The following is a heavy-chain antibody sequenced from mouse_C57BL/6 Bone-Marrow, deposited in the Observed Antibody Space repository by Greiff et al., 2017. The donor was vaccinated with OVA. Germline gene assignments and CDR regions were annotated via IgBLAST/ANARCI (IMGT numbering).Heavy chain of an antibody. CDR3: ARSSFGDYGSPWFAY. CDR1: GYAFSSSW. CDR2: IYPGDGDT. Sequence: QVQLQQSGPELVKPGASVKISCKASGYAFSSSWMNWVKQRPGKGLEWIGRIYPGDGDTNYNGKFKGKATLTADKASSTAYMQLSSLTSEDSAVYFCARSSFGDYGSPWFAYWGQGTLVTVSA. V-gene: IGHV1-82*01. J-gene: IGHJ3*01. D-gene: IGHD1-1*01.